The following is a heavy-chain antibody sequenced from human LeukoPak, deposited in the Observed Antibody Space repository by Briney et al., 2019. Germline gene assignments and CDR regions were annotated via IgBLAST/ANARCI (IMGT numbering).Heavy chain of an antibody. Sequence: PGGSLRLSCAASGFTVSNNYMSWVRQAPGKGLEWVSLIYSGGATYYADSVRGRFTISRDNARSSLYLQMNSLRAEDSAVYYCVREWYGELVWGQGTLVTVSS. D-gene: IGHD3-10*01. J-gene: IGHJ4*02. V-gene: IGHV3-53*01. CDR1: GFTVSNNY. CDR2: IYSGGAT. CDR3: VREWYGELV.